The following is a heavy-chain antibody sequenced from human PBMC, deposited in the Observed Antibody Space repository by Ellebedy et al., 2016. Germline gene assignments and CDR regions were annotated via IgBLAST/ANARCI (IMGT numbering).Heavy chain of an antibody. J-gene: IGHJ6*02. Sequence: GGSLRLSCAASGFTFSNAWMSWVRQAPGKGLEWVGRIKSKTDGGTTDYAAPVKGRFTISRDDSKNTLYLQMNSLKTEDTAVYYCTTGSLGGDLYYYYGMDVWGQGTTVTVSS. V-gene: IGHV3-15*01. CDR3: TTGSLGGDLYYYYGMDV. CDR1: GFTFSNAW. D-gene: IGHD3-10*01. CDR2: IKSKTDGGTT.